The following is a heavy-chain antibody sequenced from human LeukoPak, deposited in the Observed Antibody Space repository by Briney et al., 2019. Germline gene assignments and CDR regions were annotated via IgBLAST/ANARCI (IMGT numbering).Heavy chain of an antibody. CDR3: ARVGITDSFDI. Sequence: SETLSLTCTVSGGSISRFYWSWIRQPPGKGLEWIGYISYSGSTDYNPSLKSRVTISLDTSKTHFTLRLTSVTAADTAVYYCARVGITDSFDIRGQGTRVTVSS. CDR1: GGSISRFY. V-gene: IGHV4-59*01. CDR2: ISYSGST. J-gene: IGHJ3*02. D-gene: IGHD3-10*01.